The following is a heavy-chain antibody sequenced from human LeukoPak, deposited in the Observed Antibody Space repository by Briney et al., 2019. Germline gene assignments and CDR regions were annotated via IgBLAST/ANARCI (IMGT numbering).Heavy chain of an antibody. CDR2: IIPIFGTA. J-gene: IGHJ4*02. Sequence: SVKVSCKASGGTFSSYAISWVRQAPGQGLEWMGGIIPIFGTANYAQKFQGRVTITADESTSTAYMELSSLRSEDTAVYYCARGGYSGYDSWSCSGGSCYSVDYWGQGTLVTVSS. CDR3: ARGGYSGYDSWSCSGGSCYSVDY. CDR1: GGTFSSYA. V-gene: IGHV1-69*01. D-gene: IGHD2-15*01.